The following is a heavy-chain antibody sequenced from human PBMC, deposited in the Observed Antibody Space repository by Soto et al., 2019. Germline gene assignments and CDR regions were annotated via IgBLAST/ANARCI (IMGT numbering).Heavy chain of an antibody. CDR1: GGSISSGDYY. D-gene: IGHD2-2*01. J-gene: IGHJ4*02. Sequence: SETLSLTCTVSGGSISSGDYYWSWIRQTPGKGLEWIGYIYYSGSTYYNPSLKSRVTISVDTSKNQFSLKLSSVTAADTAVYYCAREGGAYCSSTSCRIDYWGQGTLVTVSS. V-gene: IGHV4-30-4*01. CDR2: IYYSGST. CDR3: AREGGAYCSSTSCRIDY.